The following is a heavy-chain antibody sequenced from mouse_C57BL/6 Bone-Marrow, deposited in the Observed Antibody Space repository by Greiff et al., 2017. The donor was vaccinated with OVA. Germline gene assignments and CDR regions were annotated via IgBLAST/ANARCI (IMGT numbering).Heavy chain of an antibody. CDR2: IYIGNGYT. D-gene: IGHD4-1*01. Sequence: VPLKESGAELVRPGSSVKMSCKTSGYTFPSYGINWVKQRPGPGLEWIGYIYIGNGYTEYHEKFKGKATLTSDTSSSTAYMQLSSLTAEDSASYFGARDETGRGDYWGQGTSVTVSS. V-gene: IGHV1-58*01. J-gene: IGHJ4*01. CDR1: GYTFPSYG. CDR3: ARDETGRGDY.